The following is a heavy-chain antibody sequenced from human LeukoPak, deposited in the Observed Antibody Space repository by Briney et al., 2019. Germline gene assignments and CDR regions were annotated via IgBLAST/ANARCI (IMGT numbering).Heavy chain of an antibody. CDR3: ARVIYDILTGYSQAFDY. CDR2: IYSGGDT. Sequence: PGGSLRLSCAASGFTVSSNFMSWVRQAPGKGLEWVSVIYSGGDTYYADPVKGRFTISRDNSKNTLFLQMNSLRAEDTAVYYCARVIYDILTGYSQAFDYWGQGTLVTVSS. J-gene: IGHJ4*02. CDR1: GFTVSSNF. V-gene: IGHV3-53*01. D-gene: IGHD3-9*01.